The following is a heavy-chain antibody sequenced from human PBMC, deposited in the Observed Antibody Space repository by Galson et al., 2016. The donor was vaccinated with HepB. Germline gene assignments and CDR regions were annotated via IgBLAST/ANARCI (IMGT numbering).Heavy chain of an antibody. V-gene: IGHV4-39*07. CDR3: VRSTDFWRLGY. CDR1: GGSISSSSYY. CDR2: IYYSGST. J-gene: IGHJ4*02. D-gene: IGHD3-3*01. Sequence: SETLSLTCTVSGGSISSSSYYWGWIRQPPGKGLEWIGSIYYSGSTYYNPSLKSRVIISVDKSKNQFYLNLRSVTPADTAVYYCVRSTDFWRLGYWGQGTLVTVSS.